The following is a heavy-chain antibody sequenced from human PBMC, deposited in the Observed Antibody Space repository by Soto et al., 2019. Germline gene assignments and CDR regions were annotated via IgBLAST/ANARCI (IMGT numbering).Heavy chain of an antibody. V-gene: IGHV1-69*12. CDR1: GGTFSSYA. J-gene: IGHJ6*02. CDR2: IIPIFGTA. Sequence: QVQLVQSGAEVKKPGSSVKVSCKASGGTFSSYAISWVRQAPGQGLEWMGGIIPIFGTANYAQKFQGRVTITADESTSTAYLGRSSLRSEDTAGYYWALGGVTMVRGGKAGMDVWGQGTTVTVSS. D-gene: IGHD3-10*01. CDR3: ALGGVTMVRGGKAGMDV.